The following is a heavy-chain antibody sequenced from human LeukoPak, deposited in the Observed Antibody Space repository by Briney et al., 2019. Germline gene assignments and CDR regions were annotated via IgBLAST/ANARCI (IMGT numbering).Heavy chain of an antibody. CDR3: ARVVASTSIDA. CDR1: GGSISSSSYY. CDR2: IFHSGDV. Sequence: PSETLSLTCTVSGGSISSSSYYWGWIRQPPGKGLEWIGSIFHSGDVYYNPSLKSRVTISVDTSKNRFSLKVTSVTAADTALYFCARVVASTSIDAWGQGTLVTGST. J-gene: IGHJ5*02. V-gene: IGHV4-39*07. D-gene: IGHD2-15*01.